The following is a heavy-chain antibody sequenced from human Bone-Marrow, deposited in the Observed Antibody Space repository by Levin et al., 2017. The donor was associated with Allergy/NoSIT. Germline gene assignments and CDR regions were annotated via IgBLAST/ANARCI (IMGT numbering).Heavy chain of an antibody. CDR1: GFTFSSYS. D-gene: IGHD1-26*01. J-gene: IGHJ3*01. Sequence: GGSLRLSCAASGFTFSSYSMNWVRQAPGKGLEWVSSISSSSSYIYYADSVKGRFTISRDNAKNSLYLQMNSLRAEDTAVYYCARVRLGSAIAFDLWGQGTMVTVSS. CDR3: ARVRLGSAIAFDL. CDR2: ISSSSSYI. V-gene: IGHV3-21*01.